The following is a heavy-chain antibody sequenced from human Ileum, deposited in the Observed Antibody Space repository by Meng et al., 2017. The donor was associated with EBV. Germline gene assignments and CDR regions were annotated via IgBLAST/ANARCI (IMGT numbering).Heavy chain of an antibody. CDR2: IDYGGST. J-gene: IGHJ4*02. Sequence: QVQLQEWGPGLATPSQTLSLTCAVSGRSISSGAYHWSWIRQPPGKGLEWIGFIDYGGSTYSNPSLKSRVTMSIDTSNNQFSLRLFSVTAADTAVYYCATYEKGVAGKGYWGQGTLVTVSS. CDR3: ATYEKGVAGKGY. V-gene: IGHV4-30-4*01. D-gene: IGHD6-19*01. CDR1: GRSISSGAYH.